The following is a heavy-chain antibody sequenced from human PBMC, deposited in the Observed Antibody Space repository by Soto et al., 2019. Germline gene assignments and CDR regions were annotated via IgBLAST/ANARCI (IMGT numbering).Heavy chain of an antibody. CDR2: INPNSGGT. Sequence: ASVKVSCKASGYTFTGYYMHWVRQATGQGLEWMGWINPNSGGTNYAQKFQGWVTMTRDTSISTAYMELSRLRSDDTAVYYCARPSRGRYSGYDYYYFDYWGQGTLVTVSS. CDR3: ARPSRGRYSGYDYYYFDY. V-gene: IGHV1-2*04. D-gene: IGHD5-12*01. CDR1: GYTFTGYY. J-gene: IGHJ4*02.